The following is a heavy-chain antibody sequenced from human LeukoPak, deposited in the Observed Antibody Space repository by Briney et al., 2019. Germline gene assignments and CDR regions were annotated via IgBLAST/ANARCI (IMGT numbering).Heavy chain of an antibody. V-gene: IGHV3-30*18. CDR1: GFTFSSYG. CDR2: ISYDGSNK. J-gene: IGHJ5*02. D-gene: IGHD5-12*01. Sequence: GGSRRLSCAASGFTFSSYGMHWVRQAPGKGLEWVAVISYDGSNKYYADSVKGRFTISRDNSKNTLYLQMNSLRAEDTAVYYCAKDDSGYDFPNWFDPWGQGTLATVSS. CDR3: AKDDSGYDFPNWFDP.